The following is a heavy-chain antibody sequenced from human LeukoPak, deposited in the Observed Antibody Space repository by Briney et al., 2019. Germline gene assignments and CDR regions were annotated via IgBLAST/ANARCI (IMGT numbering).Heavy chain of an antibody. Sequence: PGGSLRLSCAASGFTISSYWMHWVRQAPGKGLVWVSRINSDGSSTSYADSVKGRFTISRDNAKNTLYLQMNSLRAEDTAVYYCARERLFTASYDYWGQGTLVTVSS. J-gene: IGHJ4*02. CDR2: INSDGSST. V-gene: IGHV3-74*01. D-gene: IGHD6-25*01. CDR1: GFTISSYW. CDR3: ARERLFTASYDY.